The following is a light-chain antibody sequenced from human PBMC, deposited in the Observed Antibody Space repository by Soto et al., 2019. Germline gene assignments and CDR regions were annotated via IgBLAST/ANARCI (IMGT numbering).Light chain of an antibody. CDR2: WAS. CDR3: QQYHSDPIT. V-gene: IGKV4-1*01. J-gene: IGKJ5*01. Sequence: DFVMTQSPDSLAVSLGERATINCKCSGSVLSSSDNKKYLAWFQQKPGQPPKXXXYWASTRESGVPDRFSVSGSATDFTLTISPLKHEDVAVYYCQQYHSDPITFCQGTRLEIK. CDR1: GSVLSSSDNKKY.